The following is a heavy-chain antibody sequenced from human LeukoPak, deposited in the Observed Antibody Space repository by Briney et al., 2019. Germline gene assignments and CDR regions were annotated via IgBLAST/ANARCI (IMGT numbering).Heavy chain of an antibody. CDR2: MNPNRGTT. CDR3: ARESTRERPGH. D-gene: IGHD5/OR15-5a*01. J-gene: IGHJ4*02. Sequence: APVKVSCKASGYTFTSYDIHWVRQDPGQGLEYLGWMNPNRGTTGYTQKFQGRLIMTRDTSISTAYMELSSLRAEDTAVYYCARESTRERPGHWGQGTLVTVSS. CDR1: GYTFTSYD. V-gene: IGHV1-8*01.